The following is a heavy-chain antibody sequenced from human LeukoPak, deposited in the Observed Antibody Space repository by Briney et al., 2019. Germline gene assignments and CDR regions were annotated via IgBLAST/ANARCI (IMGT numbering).Heavy chain of an antibody. Sequence: GGSLRLSCAASGFTFSSYAMHWVRQAPGKGLEWVAVISYDGSNKYYADSVKGRFTISRDNSKNTLYLQMNSLRAEDTAVCYCARSGYVFDYWGQGTLVTVSS. CDR1: GFTFSSYA. CDR2: ISYDGSNK. D-gene: IGHD5-12*01. V-gene: IGHV3-30-3*01. J-gene: IGHJ4*02. CDR3: ARSGYVFDY.